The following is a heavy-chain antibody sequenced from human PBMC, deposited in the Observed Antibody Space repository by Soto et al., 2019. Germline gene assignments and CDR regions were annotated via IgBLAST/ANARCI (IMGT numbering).Heavy chain of an antibody. D-gene: IGHD5-18*01. CDR1: GGSISNYY. CDR2: IYYTGST. Sequence: SETLSLTCTVSGGSISNYYWSWIRQPPGKGLEWIGFIYYTGSTNYIPSLKSRLTMSLHTSKNQFSLNLSSVTAADTAVYYCARAGYSYGTGYYFDYWGQGTLVTVSS. V-gene: IGHV4-59*01. CDR3: ARAGYSYGTGYYFDY. J-gene: IGHJ4*02.